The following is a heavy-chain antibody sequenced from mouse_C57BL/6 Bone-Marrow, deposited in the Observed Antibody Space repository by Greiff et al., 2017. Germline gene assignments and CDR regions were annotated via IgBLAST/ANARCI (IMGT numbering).Heavy chain of an antibody. D-gene: IGHD2-3*01. J-gene: IGHJ4*01. V-gene: IGHV1-5*01. CDR1: GYTFTSYW. Sequence: VQLQQSGTVLARPGASVKMSCKTSGYTFTSYWMHWVKQRPGQGLEWIGAIYPGNSDTSYNQKFKGKAKLTAVTSASTAYMELSSLTNEDSAVYYCTRSDDGYLYYYAMDYWGQGTSVTVSS. CDR2: IYPGNSDT. CDR3: TRSDDGYLYYYAMDY.